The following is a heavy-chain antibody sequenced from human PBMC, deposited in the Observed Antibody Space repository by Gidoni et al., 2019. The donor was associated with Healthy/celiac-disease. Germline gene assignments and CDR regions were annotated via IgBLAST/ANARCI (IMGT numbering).Heavy chain of an antibody. J-gene: IGHJ3*02. CDR2: ISYDGSNK. CDR1: GFTFSSYG. CDR3: AKDQGSYDILTGGDAFDI. V-gene: IGHV3-30*18. D-gene: IGHD3-9*01. Sequence: QVQLVESGGGVVQPGRSLRLSCAASGFTFSSYGMHWVLQAPGKGLEWVAVISYDGSNKYYADSVKGRFTISRDNSKNTLYLQMNSLRAEDTAVYYCAKDQGSYDILTGGDAFDIWGQGTMVTVSS.